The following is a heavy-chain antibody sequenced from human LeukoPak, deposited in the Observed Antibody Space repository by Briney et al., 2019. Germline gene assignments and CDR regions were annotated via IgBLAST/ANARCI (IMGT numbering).Heavy chain of an antibody. CDR3: ARDPGRDGYNQDY. J-gene: IGHJ4*02. CDR2: ISAYNGNT. Sequence: ASVKVSCKASGYTFINYGISWVRQAPGQGLEWVGWISAYNGNTNYAPKLQGRVTVTTDTSTSTAYMELRSLTSDDTAVYYCARDPGRDGYNQDYWGQGTLVTVSS. D-gene: IGHD5-12*01. V-gene: IGHV1-18*01. CDR1: GYTFINYG.